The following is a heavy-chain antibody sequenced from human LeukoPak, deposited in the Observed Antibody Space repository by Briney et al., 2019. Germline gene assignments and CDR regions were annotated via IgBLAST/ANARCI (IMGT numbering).Heavy chain of an antibody. J-gene: IGHJ6*02. CDR3: ARDLSYYGMDV. CDR2: IYRGGST. CDR1: GFTVSSNY. D-gene: IGHD2/OR15-2a*01. V-gene: IGHV3-53*01. Sequence: GGSLRLSCAASGFTVSSNYMSWVRQAPGKGLEWVSVIYRGGSTYHADSVKGRFTISRDNSKNTLYLQMNSLRAEDTAVYYCARDLSYYGMDVWGQGTTVTVSS.